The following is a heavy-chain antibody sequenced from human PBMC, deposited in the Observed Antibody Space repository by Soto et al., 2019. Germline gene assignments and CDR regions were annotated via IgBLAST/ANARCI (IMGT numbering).Heavy chain of an antibody. Sequence: PETLSLTCAVSGAFLCEFYWTWIRQLAGKDLKWNREINHVGGTNYNPSLNSRVTVSVDTSQNQFSLRLISVTAAGTAMYFCVRVRYQLPSSVLWLDPRGQGPPVTVPS. CDR3: VRVRYQLPSSVLWLDP. CDR2: INHVGGT. CDR1: GAFLCEFY. J-gene: IGHJ5*02. V-gene: IGHV4-34*01. D-gene: IGHD3-16*01.